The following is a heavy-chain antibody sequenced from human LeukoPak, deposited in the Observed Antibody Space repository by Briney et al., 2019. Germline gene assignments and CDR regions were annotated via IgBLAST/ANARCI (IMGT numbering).Heavy chain of an antibody. CDR2: ISYDGSSK. J-gene: IGHJ4*02. CDR3: ARDPTQSSPFDY. D-gene: IGHD2-2*01. CDR1: GFTFSSYA. Sequence: GRSLRLSCAASGFTFSSYAMHWVRQAPGKGLEWVAVISYDGSSKYYADSVKGRFTISRDNSKNTLYLQMNSLRAEDTAVYYCARDPTQSSPFDYWGQGTLVTVSS. V-gene: IGHV3-30-3*01.